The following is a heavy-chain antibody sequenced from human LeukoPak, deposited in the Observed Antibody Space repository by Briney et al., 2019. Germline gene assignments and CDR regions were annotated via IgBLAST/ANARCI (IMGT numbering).Heavy chain of an antibody. J-gene: IGHJ4*02. CDR2: IYTSGST. Sequence: SEALSLTCTVSGGSISSGMYYWSWIRQPAGKGLEWIGHIYTSGSTNYNPSLKSRVTISVDTSKNQFSLKLSSVTAADTAVYYCARDGDYYDTSGYTLDNWGQGTLVTVSS. D-gene: IGHD3-22*01. CDR3: ARDGDYYDTSGYTLDN. V-gene: IGHV4-61*09. CDR1: GGSISSGMYY.